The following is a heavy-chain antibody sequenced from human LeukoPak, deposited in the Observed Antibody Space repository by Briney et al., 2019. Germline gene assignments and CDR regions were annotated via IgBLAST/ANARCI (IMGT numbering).Heavy chain of an antibody. CDR2: IYTSGST. J-gene: IGHJ5*02. CDR3: ARVNTRIAAAGRQNWFDP. CDR1: GGSISSYY. V-gene: IGHV4-4*07. Sequence: SETLSLTCTVSGGSISSYYWSWIRQPAGKGLEWIGRIYTSGSTNYNPSLKSRVTMSVDTSKNQFSLKLSSVTAADTAVYYCARVNTRIAAAGRQNWFDPWGQGTLVTVSS. D-gene: IGHD6-13*01.